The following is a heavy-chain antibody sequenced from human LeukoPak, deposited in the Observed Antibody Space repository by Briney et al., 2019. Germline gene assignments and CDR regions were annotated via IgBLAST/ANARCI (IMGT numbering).Heavy chain of an antibody. D-gene: IGHD2-2*01. CDR2: IYYSGST. J-gene: IGHJ4*02. Sequence: SETLSLTCTVSGGSISGYYWSWIRQPPGKGPEWIGYIYYSGSTNYNPSLRSRLTISVDTSKNQFSLKLSSVTAADTAVYYCAKFYGGRSCSSCTGYYFDYWGQGTLVTVSS. CDR3: AKFYGGRSCSSCTGYYFDY. V-gene: IGHV4-59*08. CDR1: GGSISGYY.